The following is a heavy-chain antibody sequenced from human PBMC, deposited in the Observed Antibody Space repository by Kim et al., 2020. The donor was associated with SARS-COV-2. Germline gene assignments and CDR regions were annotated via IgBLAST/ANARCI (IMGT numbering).Heavy chain of an antibody. CDR3: ARDSNYYDSSGYYQIWFDP. J-gene: IGHJ5*02. V-gene: IGHV4-4*07. D-gene: IGHD3-22*01. Sequence: SETLSLTCTVSGGSISSYYWSWIRQPAGKGLEWIGRIYTSGSTNYNPSLKSRVTMSVDTSKNQFSLKLSSVTAADTAVYYCARDSNYYDSSGYYQIWFDPWGQGTLVTVSS. CDR2: IYTSGST. CDR1: GGSISSYY.